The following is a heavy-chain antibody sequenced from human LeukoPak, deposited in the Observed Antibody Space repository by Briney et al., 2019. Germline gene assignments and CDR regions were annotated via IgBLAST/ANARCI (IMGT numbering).Heavy chain of an antibody. J-gene: IGHJ4*02. D-gene: IGHD6-13*01. CDR2: ISYDGSNK. CDR3: ARDPGDSSSWLYYFDY. CDR1: GFTFSSYA. V-gene: IGHV3-30*04. Sequence: GGSLRLSCAASGFTFSSYAMHWVRQAPGKGLGWVAVISYDGSNKYYADSVKGRFTISRDNSKNTLYLQMNSLRAEDTAVYYCARDPGDSSSWLYYFDYWGQGTLVTVSS.